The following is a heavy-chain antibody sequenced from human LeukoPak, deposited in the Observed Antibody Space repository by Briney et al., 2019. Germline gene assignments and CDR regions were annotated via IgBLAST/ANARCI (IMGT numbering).Heavy chain of an antibody. D-gene: IGHD3-10*01. CDR2: IKQDGSEK. CDR3: ARTMVRGPLYYFDY. V-gene: IGHV3-7*01. Sequence: GGSLRLSCAASGFTFSSYWMSWVRQAPGKGLEWVANIKQDGSEKYYVDSVKGRFTISRDNAKNSLYLQMNSLRAEDTAVYYCARTMVRGPLYYFDYRGQGTLVTVSS. J-gene: IGHJ4*02. CDR1: GFTFSSYW.